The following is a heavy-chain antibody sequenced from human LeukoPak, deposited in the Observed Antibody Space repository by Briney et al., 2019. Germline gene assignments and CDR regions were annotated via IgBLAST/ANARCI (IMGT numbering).Heavy chain of an antibody. CDR2: ISGSGGST. V-gene: IGHV3-23*01. CDR3: AKDRGSMGAVLDAFDI. J-gene: IGHJ3*02. D-gene: IGHD1-26*01. CDR1: GFTFSSYA. Sequence: GGSLRLSCAASGFTFSSYAMSWVRQAPGKGLEWVSIISGSGGSTYYADSMKGRFTISRDNSKNTLYLQMNSLRAEDTAVYYCAKDRGSMGAVLDAFDIWGQGTMVTVSS.